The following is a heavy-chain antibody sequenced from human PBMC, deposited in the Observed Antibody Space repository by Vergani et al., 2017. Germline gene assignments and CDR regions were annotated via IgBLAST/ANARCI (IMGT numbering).Heavy chain of an antibody. CDR1: GGTFSSYA. Sequence: QVQLVQSVAEVKKPGSSVKVSCKASGGTFSSYAISWVRQAPGQGLEWMGGIIPIFGTANYAQKFQGRVTVTADESTSTAYMGLSSLGSEDTAVYYCGGGAPGRAYYGSGSYYNVGYYYYMDVWGKGTTVTVSS. J-gene: IGHJ6*03. D-gene: IGHD3-10*01. CDR3: GGGAPGRAYYGSGSYYNVGYYYYMDV. CDR2: IIPIFGTA. V-gene: IGHV1-69*01.